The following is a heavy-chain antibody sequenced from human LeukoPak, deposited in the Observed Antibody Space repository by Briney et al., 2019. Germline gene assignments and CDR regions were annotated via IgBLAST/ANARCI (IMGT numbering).Heavy chain of an antibody. D-gene: IGHD4-11*01. CDR3: ARGGDYSNYEGLDY. V-gene: IGHV4-31*03. J-gene: IGHJ4*02. CDR2: IYYSGST. CDR1: GGSISSGGYY. Sequence: SETLSLTCTVSGGSISSGGYYWSWIRQHPGTGLEWIGYIYYSGSTYYNPSLKSRVTISVDTSKNQFSLKLSSVTAADTAVYYCARGGDYSNYEGLDYWGQGTLVTVSS.